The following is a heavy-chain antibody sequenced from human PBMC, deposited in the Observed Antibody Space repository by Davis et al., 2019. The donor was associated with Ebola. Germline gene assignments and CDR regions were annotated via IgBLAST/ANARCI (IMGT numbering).Heavy chain of an antibody. CDR3: ARNISSSDNWFDP. D-gene: IGHD2/OR15-2a*01. Sequence: GESLKISCKGSGYSFNNYWISWVRQLPGKGLEWLGRIDPSAPYTNYSPSFQGHITISVDRSVSSVFLRWSSLRASDTALFYLARNISSSDNWFDPWGQGTQVTVSS. V-gene: IGHV5-10-1*01. CDR1: GYSFNNYW. J-gene: IGHJ5*02. CDR2: IDPSAPYT.